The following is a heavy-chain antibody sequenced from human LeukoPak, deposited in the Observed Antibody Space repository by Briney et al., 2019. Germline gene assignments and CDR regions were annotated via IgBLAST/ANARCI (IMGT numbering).Heavy chain of an antibody. CDR1: GFSFSNYW. CDR3: ARCSTSFCFYGMDV. Sequence: GGSLRLSCAASGFSFSNYWMHWVRQAPGKGLVRVSRISSDGNNTNYADSVKGRFTISRDNAKNTLYLQMNSLRAEDSAIYYCARCSTSFCFYGMDVWGQGTAVIVSS. J-gene: IGHJ6*02. CDR2: ISSDGNNT. D-gene: IGHD6-13*01. V-gene: IGHV3-74*01.